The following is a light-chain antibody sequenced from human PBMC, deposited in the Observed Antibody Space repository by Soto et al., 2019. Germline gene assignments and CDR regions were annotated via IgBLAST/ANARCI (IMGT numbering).Light chain of an antibody. CDR1: RSVSSN. CDR2: GAS. V-gene: IGKV3-15*01. Sequence: EIVMTQSPATLSVSPGERATLSCRASRSVSSNLAWYQQKPGQAPRLLIYGASTRATGVPSRFSGSGSGTEFTLTISSLQSEDFAVYYCQQYYSWPRTFGQGTKVEIK. CDR3: QQYYSWPRT. J-gene: IGKJ1*01.